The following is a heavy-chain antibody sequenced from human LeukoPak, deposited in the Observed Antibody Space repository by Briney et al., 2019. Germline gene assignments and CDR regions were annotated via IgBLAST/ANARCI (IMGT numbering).Heavy chain of an antibody. V-gene: IGHV3-23*01. CDR2: ISTSGGGT. CDR3: ASDIVVVPAATYGMDV. CDR1: GFTFSNYA. J-gene: IGHJ6*02. D-gene: IGHD2-2*01. Sequence: GGSLRLSCAASGFTFSNYAMSWVRQAPGMGLEWVSIISTSGGGTYYADSVKGRFTISRDNSKNTLYLQMNSLRAEDTAVYYCASDIVVVPAATYGMDVWGQGTTVTVSS.